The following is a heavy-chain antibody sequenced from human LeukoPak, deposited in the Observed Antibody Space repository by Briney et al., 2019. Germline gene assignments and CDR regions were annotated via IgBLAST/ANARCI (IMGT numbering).Heavy chain of an antibody. Sequence: GRSLRLSCAASGFTFDDYGMSWVRQAPGKGLEWVSGINWNGGSTGYADSVKGRFTISRDNAKNSLYLQMNSLRAEDTALYYCARYYSYGYFDYWGQGTLVTVSS. CDR1: GFTFDDYG. CDR2: INWNGGST. CDR3: ARYYSYGYFDY. V-gene: IGHV3-20*04. J-gene: IGHJ4*02. D-gene: IGHD5-18*01.